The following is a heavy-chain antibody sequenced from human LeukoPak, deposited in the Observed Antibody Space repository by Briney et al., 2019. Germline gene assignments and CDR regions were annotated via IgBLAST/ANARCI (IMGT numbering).Heavy chain of an antibody. Sequence: GASVKVSFTASGYTFTIYYMHLVRQAPGQGLEWIGIFNPSGGSTSYAQKFQGRVTMTRDTSTSTVYMELSSLRSEDTAVYYCAREIAAAWTYFDYWGQGTLVTVSS. D-gene: IGHD6-13*01. V-gene: IGHV1-46*01. CDR3: AREIAAAWTYFDY. CDR2: FNPSGGST. J-gene: IGHJ4*02. CDR1: GYTFTIYY.